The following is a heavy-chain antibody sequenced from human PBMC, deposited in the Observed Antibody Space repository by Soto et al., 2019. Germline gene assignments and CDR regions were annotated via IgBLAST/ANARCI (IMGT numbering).Heavy chain of an antibody. J-gene: IGHJ4*02. CDR1: GFPFSNYA. CDR2: ISGNTGHA. D-gene: IGHD3-16*02. Sequence: EVQMLESGGGLVQPGGSLRLSCAASGFPFSNYAMTWVRQAPGKGLEWVSGISGNTGHAYYADSVKDRFTISRDNSKNTLYLQMDSLRAEDTAVYYCAKVPSQYIWGSYLRYYDYWRQGTLVTVSS. CDR3: AKVPSQYIWGSYLRYYDY. V-gene: IGHV3-23*01.